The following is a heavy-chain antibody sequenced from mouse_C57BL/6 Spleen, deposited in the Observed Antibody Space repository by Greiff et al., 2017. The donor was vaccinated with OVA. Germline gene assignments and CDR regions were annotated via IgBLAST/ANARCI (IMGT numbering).Heavy chain of an antibody. CDR3: ARGATTVVADGFAY. CDR2: IHPNSGST. V-gene: IGHV1-64*01. CDR1: GYTFTSYW. D-gene: IGHD1-1*01. Sequence: QVQLQQPGAELVKPGASVKLSCKASGYTFTSYWMHWVKQRPGQGLEWIGMIHPNSGSTNYNEKFKSKATLTVDKSSSTAYMQLSSLTSEDSAVYYCARGATTVVADGFAYWGQGTLVTVSA. J-gene: IGHJ3*01.